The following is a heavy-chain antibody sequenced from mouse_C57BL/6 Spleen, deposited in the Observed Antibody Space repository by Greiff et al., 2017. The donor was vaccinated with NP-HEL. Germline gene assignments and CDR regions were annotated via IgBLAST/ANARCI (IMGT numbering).Heavy chain of an antibody. CDR3: ARELGRNYFDY. Sequence: EVQLQQSGPGLVKPSQSLSLTCSVTGYSITSGYYWNWIRQFPGNKLEWMGYISYDGSNNYNPSLKNRISITRDTSKNQFFLKLNSVTTEDTATYYCARELGRNYFDYWGQGTTLTVSS. J-gene: IGHJ2*01. CDR1: GYSITSGYY. CDR2: ISYDGSN. V-gene: IGHV3-6*01. D-gene: IGHD4-1*01.